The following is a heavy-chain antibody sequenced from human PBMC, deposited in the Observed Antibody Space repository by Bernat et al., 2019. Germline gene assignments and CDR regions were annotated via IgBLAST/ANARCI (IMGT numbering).Heavy chain of an antibody. D-gene: IGHD5-12*01. CDR1: GGPISGGNSC. Sequence: QLQLQESGPGLVKPSETLSLTCSVSGGPISGGNSCWDWIRQPPGKGLEWIGSIYYGGNTYHNSSLKSRVTISVDTSKSQFSLKLSSVTAADTAVYYCARRAGGYDFLDYWGQGTVVTVSS. CDR2: IYYGGNT. J-gene: IGHJ3*01. V-gene: IGHV4-39*01. CDR3: ARRAGGYDFLDY.